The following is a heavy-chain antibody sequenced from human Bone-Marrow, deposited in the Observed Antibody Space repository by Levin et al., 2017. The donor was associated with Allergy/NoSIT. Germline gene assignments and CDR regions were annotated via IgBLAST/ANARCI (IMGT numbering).Heavy chain of an antibody. D-gene: IGHD6-19*01. V-gene: IGHV3-53*01. CDR2: IYSGGST. CDR1: GFTVSSNY. Sequence: PGESLKISCAASGFTVSSNYMSWVRQAPGKGLEWVSVIYSGGSTYYADSVKGRFTISRDNSKNTLYLQMNSLRAEDTAVYYCARGQWLAQFDYWGQGTLVTVSS. CDR3: ARGQWLAQFDY. J-gene: IGHJ4*02.